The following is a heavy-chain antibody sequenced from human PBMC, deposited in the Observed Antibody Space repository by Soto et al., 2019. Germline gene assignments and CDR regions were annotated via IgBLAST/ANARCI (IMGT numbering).Heavy chain of an antibody. J-gene: IGHJ4*02. CDR3: ARVVSSGAYFDH. Sequence: GGSLRLSCAASGFTVNSNYMSWVRQAPGKGLEWVSVIYSGGSTYYADSVKGRFTISRDNSKNTLDLQMNGLRAEDTAVYFCARVVSSGAYFDHWGQGTLVTVS. CDR2: IYSGGST. CDR1: GFTVNSNY. V-gene: IGHV3-66*01. D-gene: IGHD6-6*01.